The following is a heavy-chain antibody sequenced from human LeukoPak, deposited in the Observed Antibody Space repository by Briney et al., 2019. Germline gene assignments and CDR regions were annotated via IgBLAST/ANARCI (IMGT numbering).Heavy chain of an antibody. Sequence: GASVKVSCKASGYTFTRYYIHWVRQAPGQGLEWMGIIKPSDGSTSYAQKFQGRVTMTRDTSTSTVYMDLSSLRSEDTAVYYCAREPNAFDIWGQGTMVTVSS. V-gene: IGHV1-46*01. CDR1: GYTFTRYY. J-gene: IGHJ3*02. CDR3: AREPNAFDI. CDR2: IKPSDGST.